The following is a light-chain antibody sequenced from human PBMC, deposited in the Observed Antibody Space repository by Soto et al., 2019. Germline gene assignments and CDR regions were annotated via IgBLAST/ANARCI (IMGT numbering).Light chain of an antibody. CDR1: SSDVGGYNY. Sequence: QSALTQPAPLSGSPGQSITISCTGTSSDVGGYNYVSWYQQHQGKAPKLIIYDVNNRPSGVSNRFSGSKSGNTASLTTSGLQAEDEADYYCSSYTSSSTYVFGTGTKVTVL. CDR3: SSYTSSSTYV. CDR2: DVN. J-gene: IGLJ1*01. V-gene: IGLV2-14*03.